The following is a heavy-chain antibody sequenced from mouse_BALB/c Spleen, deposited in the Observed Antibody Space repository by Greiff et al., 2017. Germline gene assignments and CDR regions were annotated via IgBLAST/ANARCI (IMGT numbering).Heavy chain of an antibody. CDR2: IRNKANGYTT. CDR1: GFTFTDYY. CDR3: ARATTDYFDY. Sequence: EVKVVESGGGLVQPGGSLRLSCATSGFTFTDYYMSWVRQPPGKALEWLGFIRNKANGYTTEYSASVKGRFTISRDNSQSILYLQMNTLRAEDSATYYCARATTDYFDYWGQGTTLTVSS. V-gene: IGHV7-3*02. J-gene: IGHJ2*01. D-gene: IGHD5-5*01.